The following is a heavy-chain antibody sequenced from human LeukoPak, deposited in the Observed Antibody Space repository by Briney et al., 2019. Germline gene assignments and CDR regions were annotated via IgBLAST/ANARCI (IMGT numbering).Heavy chain of an antibody. CDR3: ARAVAPSAIEEAFDI. CDR1: GFTFSSYA. Sequence: HPGGSLRLSCAASGFTFSSYAMSWVRQAPGKGLEWVSAIRGSGDSTYYADSVKGRFTISRDNAKNSLYLQIHSLRADDTALYHCARAVAPSAIEEAFDIWGQGTMVTVSS. D-gene: IGHD2-21*01. CDR2: IRGSGDST. V-gene: IGHV3-23*01. J-gene: IGHJ3*02.